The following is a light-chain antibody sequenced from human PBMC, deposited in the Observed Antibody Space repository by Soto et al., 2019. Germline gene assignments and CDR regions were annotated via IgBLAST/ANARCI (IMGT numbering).Light chain of an antibody. CDR2: SAS. CDR1: QNLGTLY. V-gene: IGKV3-20*01. J-gene: IGKJ1*01. CDR3: QQYAVSPRT. Sequence: EIVLKQSPGTLSLSPGDRGTLSCRASQNLGTLYLAWFQQKSGQAPRLLIYSASRRATGIPDRFTGSGSGTDFTLTINRVEPEDFAVYFCQQYAVSPRTFGQGTKVDVK.